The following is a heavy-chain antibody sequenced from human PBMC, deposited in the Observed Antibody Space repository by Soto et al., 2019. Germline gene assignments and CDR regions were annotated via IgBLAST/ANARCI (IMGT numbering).Heavy chain of an antibody. V-gene: IGHV4-61*01. CDR1: GGSISSPNFY. Sequence: PSETLSLTCTVSGGSISSPNFYWSWIRQHPGKGLEWIGYIYYSGSTNYNPSLKSRVTISVDTSKNQFSLKLSSVTAADTAVYYCARVWGGAFDIWGQGTMVTVSS. CDR3: ARVWGGAFDI. D-gene: IGHD3-10*01. CDR2: IYYSGST. J-gene: IGHJ3*02.